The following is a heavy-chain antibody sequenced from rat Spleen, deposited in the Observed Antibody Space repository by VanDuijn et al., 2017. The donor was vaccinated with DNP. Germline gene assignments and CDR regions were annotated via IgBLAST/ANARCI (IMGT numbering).Heavy chain of an antibody. CDR1: GFTFSNYY. J-gene: IGHJ2*01. CDR2: ISTGGGNT. CDR3: TTSILRVFDY. Sequence: EVQLMESGGGLVQPGRSMKLSCAASGFTFSNYYMVWVRQAPTKGLEWVASISTGGGNTYYRDSVKGRFTISRDNAKSSLYLQMDSLRSEDTATYYCTTSILRVFDYWGQGVMVTVSS. V-gene: IGHV5-25*01. D-gene: IGHD1-6*01.